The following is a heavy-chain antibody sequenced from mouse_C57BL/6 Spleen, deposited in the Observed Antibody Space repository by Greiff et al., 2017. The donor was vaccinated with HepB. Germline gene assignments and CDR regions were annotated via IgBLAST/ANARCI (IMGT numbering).Heavy chain of an antibody. CDR3: ARYYYGNDYPYYYSMDY. Sequence: VQLQQSGPELVKPGASVKISCKASGYTFTDYYMNWVKQSHGKSLEWIGDINPNNGGTSYNQKFKGKATLTVDKSSSTAYMELRSLTSEDSAVYYCARYYYGNDYPYYYSMDYWGQGTSVTVSS. V-gene: IGHV1-26*01. CDR2: INPNNGGT. CDR1: GYTFTDYY. J-gene: IGHJ4*01. D-gene: IGHD2-1*01.